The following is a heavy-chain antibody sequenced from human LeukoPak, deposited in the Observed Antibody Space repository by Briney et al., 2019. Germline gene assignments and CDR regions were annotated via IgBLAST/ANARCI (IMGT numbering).Heavy chain of an antibody. Sequence: PGGSLRLSCAASGFTVSSDLMNWVRQAPGKGLEWVSATNSGGDTYYADSVRGRFIISRDKSRNTLYLQMNSLRVDDTAVYYCARGGSMVRGVLWGQGTLVTVSS. J-gene: IGHJ4*02. CDR1: GFTVSSDL. V-gene: IGHV3-53*01. D-gene: IGHD3-10*01. CDR3: ARGGSMVRGVL. CDR2: TNSGGDT.